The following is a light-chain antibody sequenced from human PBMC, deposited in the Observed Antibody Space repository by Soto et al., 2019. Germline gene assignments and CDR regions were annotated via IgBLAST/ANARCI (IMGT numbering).Light chain of an antibody. J-gene: IGKJ3*01. CDR2: DAS. V-gene: IGKV3-11*01. Sequence: EIVLTQSPATLSLSPGERATLSCRASQSVSSDLACYQQKPGQAPRLLIYDASNRATGIPARFSGSGSRTDFPLTISSLEPEDFAVYYCQQRSHWPETFGPGTKVYIK. CDR1: QSVSSD. CDR3: QQRSHWPET.